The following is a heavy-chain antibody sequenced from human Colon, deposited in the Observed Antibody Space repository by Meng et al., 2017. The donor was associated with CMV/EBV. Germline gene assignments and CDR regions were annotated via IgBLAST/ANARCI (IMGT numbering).Heavy chain of an antibody. CDR2: IRYDGSNK. V-gene: IGHV3-30*02. CDR3: AKDPFRYGYDGDSDWFDP. J-gene: IGHJ5*02. CDR1: GFTFSSYG. D-gene: IGHD5-12*01. Sequence: GESLKISCAASGFTFSSYGMHWVRQAPGKGLEWVAFIRYDGSNKYYADSVKGRFTISRDNSKNTLYLQMNSLRAEDTAVYYCAKDPFRYGYDGDSDWFDPWGQGTLVTVSS.